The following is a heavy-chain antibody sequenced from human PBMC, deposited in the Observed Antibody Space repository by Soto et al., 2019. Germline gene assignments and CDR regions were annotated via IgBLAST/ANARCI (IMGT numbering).Heavy chain of an antibody. Sequence: QVQLHESGPGLVKPSQTLSLTCTVSSGSMSSGDSYWSWIRQPPGKGLEWTGYISYSGNSFYNPSLKSRVTISVNASKNQCSLKMTSVTATDTAVYYCAREDTSAPNAFDVWGQGTMVTVSS. V-gene: IGHV4-30-4*01. J-gene: IGHJ3*01. CDR3: AREDTSAPNAFDV. CDR1: SGSMSSGDSY. D-gene: IGHD5-18*01. CDR2: ISYSGNS.